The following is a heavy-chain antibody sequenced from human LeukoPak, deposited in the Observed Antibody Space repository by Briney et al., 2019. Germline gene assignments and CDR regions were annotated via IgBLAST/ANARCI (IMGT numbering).Heavy chain of an antibody. CDR1: GFTFSNYW. CDR2: IKEDGSEK. CDR3: ARDKITGATTGTLFDY. J-gene: IGHJ4*02. V-gene: IGHV3-7*01. Sequence: PGGSLRLSCAASGFTFSNYWMSWVRQAPGKWPEWVANIKEDGSEKYYVDSVKSRFTISRDNAKNSLYLQMNSLRAEDTAVYHCARDKITGATTGTLFDYWGQGTLVAVSS. D-gene: IGHD1-26*01.